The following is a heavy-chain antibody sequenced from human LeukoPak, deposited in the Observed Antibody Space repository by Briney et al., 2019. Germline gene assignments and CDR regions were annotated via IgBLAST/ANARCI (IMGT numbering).Heavy chain of an antibody. CDR1: EFTFSSYA. Sequence: PGGSLRLSCAASEFTFSSYAMNWVRQAPGKGLEWVSGISGSGDSTHYADSVKGRFTISRDNSKNTLYLHMSSLRVEDTAVYYCAREGVFVDHFDYWGQGTLVTVSS. D-gene: IGHD3-10*01. J-gene: IGHJ4*02. CDR2: ISGSGDST. V-gene: IGHV3-23*01. CDR3: AREGVFVDHFDY.